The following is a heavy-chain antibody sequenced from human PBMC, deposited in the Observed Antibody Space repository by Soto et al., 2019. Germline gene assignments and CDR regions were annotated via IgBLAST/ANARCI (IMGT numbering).Heavy chain of an antibody. Sequence: PSETLSLTCTVSGGSFGSGGYYWNWIRQRPGKGLEWIGNIYYSGTTYHNPSLKSRVTLSVDTSKRQFTLKVSSVTAADTAAYYCAREKIVATTHYYFGMDVWGQGITVTVSS. CDR1: GGSFGSGGYY. D-gene: IGHD5-12*01. CDR3: AREKIVATTHYYFGMDV. V-gene: IGHV4-31*03. CDR2: IYYSGTT. J-gene: IGHJ6*02.